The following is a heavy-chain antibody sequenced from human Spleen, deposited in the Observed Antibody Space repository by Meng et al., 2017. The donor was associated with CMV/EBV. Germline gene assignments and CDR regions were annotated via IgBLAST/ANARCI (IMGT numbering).Heavy chain of an antibody. J-gene: IGHJ4*02. CDR2: IYYSGST. CDR1: GGSISSYY. V-gene: IGHV4-59*01. Sequence: SETLSLTCTVSGGSISSYYWSWIRQPPGKGLEWIGYIYYSGSTNYNPSLKSRVTISVDTSKNQFPLKLSSVTAADTAVYYCARHGSGSFFDYWGQGTLVTVSS. CDR3: ARHGSGSFFDY. D-gene: IGHD3-10*01.